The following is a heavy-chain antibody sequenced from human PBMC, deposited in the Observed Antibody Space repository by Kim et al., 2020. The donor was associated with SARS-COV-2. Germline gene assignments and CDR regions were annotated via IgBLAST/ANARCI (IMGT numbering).Heavy chain of an antibody. CDR2: IWYDGSNK. CDR3: ARSVLTRNPYFDY. Sequence: GGSLRLSCAASGFTFSSYGMHWVRQAPGKGLEWVAVIWYDGSNKYYADSVKGRFTISRDNSKNTLYLQMNSLRAEDTAVYYCARSVLTRNPYFDYWGQGTLVTVSS. D-gene: IGHD2-8*01. J-gene: IGHJ4*02. CDR1: GFTFSSYG. V-gene: IGHV3-33*01.